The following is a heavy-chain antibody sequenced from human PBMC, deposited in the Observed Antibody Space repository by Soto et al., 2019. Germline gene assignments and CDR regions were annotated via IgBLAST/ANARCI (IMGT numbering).Heavy chain of an antibody. CDR1: GGSFSGYY. V-gene: IGHV4-34*01. J-gene: IGHJ6*02. CDR2: INHSGST. Sequence: YTLSLTCAVYGGSFSGYYWSWIRQPPGKGLEWIGEINHSGSTNYNPSLKSRVTISVDTSKNQFSLKLSSVTAADTAVYYCARVPFMITFGGVIVVSKGGYYYGMDVWGPGTT. D-gene: IGHD3-16*02. CDR3: ARVPFMITFGGVIVVSKGGYYYGMDV.